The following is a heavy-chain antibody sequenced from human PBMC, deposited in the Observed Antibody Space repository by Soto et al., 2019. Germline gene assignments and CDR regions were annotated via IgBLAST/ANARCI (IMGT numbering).Heavy chain of an antibody. CDR2: IYYTGSI. Sequence: SETLSLTXTVSGGSVSSGRHYWSWIRQPPGKGLEWIGYIYYTGSIKYNPSLKSRVTLSIDTPKNQFSLTLSSVTAADTAVYHCARSPYYYDISCHRHPIQFDYWGQGVLVTVSS. CDR1: GGSVSSGRHY. D-gene: IGHD3-22*01. CDR3: ARSPYYYDISCHRHPIQFDY. V-gene: IGHV4-61*01. J-gene: IGHJ4*02.